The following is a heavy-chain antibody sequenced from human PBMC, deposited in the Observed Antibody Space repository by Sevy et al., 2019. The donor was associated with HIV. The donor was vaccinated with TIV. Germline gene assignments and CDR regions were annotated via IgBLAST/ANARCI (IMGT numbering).Heavy chain of an antibody. V-gene: IGHV1-18*03. Sequence: ATVKVSCKASGYTFISYGITWVRQAPGQGLEWMGWISAYNRNTNYAQKLQGRVTMTTDTSTSTAYMELRSLRSDDMAMYYCARPYCSACSCYRWYFDYWGQGTSVTVSS. CDR1: GYTFISYG. CDR3: ARPYCSACSCYRWYFDY. J-gene: IGHJ4*02. CDR2: ISAYNRNT. D-gene: IGHD2-15*01.